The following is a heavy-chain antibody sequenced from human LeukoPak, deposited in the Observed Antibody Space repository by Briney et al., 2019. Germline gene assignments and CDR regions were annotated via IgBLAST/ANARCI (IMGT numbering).Heavy chain of an antibody. V-gene: IGHV3-30*02. CDR3: AKDLGRDFDY. J-gene: IGHJ4*02. Sequence: GGSLRLSCAASGFTFSSYGMHWVRQAPGKGLEWVAFIRYDGSNKYYADSVKGRFTISRDNSKNTLYLQMNSLRAEDTAVYYCAKDLGRDFDYWGQGTLVTVSS. CDR1: GFTFSSYG. D-gene: IGHD1-26*01. CDR2: IRYDGSNK.